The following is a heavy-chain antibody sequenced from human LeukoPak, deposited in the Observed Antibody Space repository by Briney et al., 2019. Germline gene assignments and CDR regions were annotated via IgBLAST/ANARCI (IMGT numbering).Heavy chain of an antibody. CDR3: AELGITLIGGV. CDR1: GFTFSSYA. J-gene: IGHJ6*04. Sequence: PGRSLRLSCAASGFTFSSYAMRWVRQASGKGLEWVAVISYDGSNKYYADSVKGRFTISRDNAKNSLYLQMNSLRAEDTAVYYCAELGITLIGGVWGKGTTVTISS. V-gene: IGHV3-30*04. CDR2: ISYDGSNK. D-gene: IGHD3-10*02.